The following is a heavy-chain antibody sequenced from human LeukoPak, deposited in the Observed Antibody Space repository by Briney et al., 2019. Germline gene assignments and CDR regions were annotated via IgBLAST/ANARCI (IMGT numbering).Heavy chain of an antibody. CDR3: ARDLGGTYYYDSSGYYGNYYYYMDV. V-gene: IGHV1-2*02. CDR2: INPNSGGT. D-gene: IGHD3-22*01. CDR1: GYTFTVYY. J-gene: IGHJ6*03. Sequence: ASVKVSCKASGYTFTVYYMHWVRQAPGQGLEWMGWINPNSGGTNYAQKFQGRVTMTRDTSISTAYMDLSRLRSDDTAVYYCARDLGGTYYYDSSGYYGNYYYYMDVWGEGTTVTVSS.